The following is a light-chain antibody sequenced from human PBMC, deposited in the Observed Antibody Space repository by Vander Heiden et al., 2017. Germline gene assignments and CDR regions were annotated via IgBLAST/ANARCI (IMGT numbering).Light chain of an antibody. CDR2: DAS. Sequence: EIVLTQSPATLSLSPGERATLSCGASKSVSSSYLAWYQQKPGLAPRLLIYDASSRSTGIPDRFSGSGSGTDFTLTISRREPEDFAVYYCQQYGSSPLITFGGGTKVEIK. V-gene: IGKV3D-20*01. CDR3: QQYGSSPLIT. CDR1: KSVSSSY. J-gene: IGKJ4*01.